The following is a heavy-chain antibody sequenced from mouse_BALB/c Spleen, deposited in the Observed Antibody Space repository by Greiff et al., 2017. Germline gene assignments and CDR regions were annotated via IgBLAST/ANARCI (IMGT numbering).Heavy chain of an antibody. V-gene: IGHV1-12*01. J-gene: IGHJ3*01. CDR3: ARGRYDGGSWFAY. CDR1: GYTFTSYN. CDR2: IYPGNGGT. D-gene: IGHD2-14*01. Sequence: QVQLQQSGAELVRSGASVKMSCKASGYTFTSYNMHWVKQTPGQGLEWIGYIYPGNGGTNYNQKFKGKATLTADTSSSTAYMQISSLTSEDSAVYFCARGRYDGGSWFAYWGQGTLVTVSA.